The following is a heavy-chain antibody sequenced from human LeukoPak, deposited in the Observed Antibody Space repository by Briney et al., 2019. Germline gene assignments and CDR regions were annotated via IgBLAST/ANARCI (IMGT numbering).Heavy chain of an antibody. D-gene: IGHD6-6*01. CDR2: IYFDGTNK. CDR3: ARKQYSSSSATVGAFDI. J-gene: IGHJ3*02. V-gene: IGHV3-33*08. CDR1: GFTFSSYS. Sequence: GGSLRLSCAASGFTFSSYSMNWVRQAPGKGLEWVALIYFDGTNKYYTDSVKGRFTISRDNSENTMYMQMSSLRAEDTAVYYCARKQYSSSSATVGAFDIWGQGTMVTVSS.